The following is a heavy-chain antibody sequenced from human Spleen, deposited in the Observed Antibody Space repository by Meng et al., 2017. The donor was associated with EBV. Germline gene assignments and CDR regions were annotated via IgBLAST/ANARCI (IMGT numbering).Heavy chain of an antibody. V-gene: IGHV7-4-1*02. CDR2: INTNTGNP. CDR3: ARVVAGGSYLTY. CDR1: GYTFTSHA. J-gene: IGHJ4*02. Sequence: VELVQSGSELKKPGAPLKVSCKASGYTFTSHAIHWVRHAPGQGVEWMGWINTNTGNPTYAQGFTGRFVFSLDTSVRTAYLQISSLKAEDTAVHYCARVVAGGSYLTYWGQGTLVTVSS. D-gene: IGHD1-26*01.